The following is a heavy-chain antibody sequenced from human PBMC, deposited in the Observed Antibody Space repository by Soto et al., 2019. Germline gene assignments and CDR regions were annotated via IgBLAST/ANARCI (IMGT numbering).Heavy chain of an antibody. V-gene: IGHV1-8*01. D-gene: IGHD3-10*01. J-gene: IGHJ2*01. Sequence: ASVKVSCKASGYTFTSYDINWVRQATGQGLEWMGWMNPNSGNTGYAQKFQGRVTMTRNTSISTAYMELSSLRSEDTAVYYCARPRSKGIWFGGLDFDLWGRGTLVIVSS. CDR1: GYTFTSYD. CDR3: ARPRSKGIWFGGLDFDL. CDR2: MNPNSGNT.